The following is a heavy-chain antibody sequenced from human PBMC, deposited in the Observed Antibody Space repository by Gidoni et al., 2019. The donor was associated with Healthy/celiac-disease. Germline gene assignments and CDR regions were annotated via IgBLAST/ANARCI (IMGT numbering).Heavy chain of an antibody. J-gene: IGHJ5*02. CDR3: ARARPGITMVRARWFDP. CDR2: INPNSGGT. V-gene: IGHV1-2*04. Sequence: QVQLVQSGAEVKKPGASVKVSCKASGYTSTGYYMHWVRQAPGQGLEWMGWINPNSGGTNYAQKFQGWVTMTRDTSISTAYMELSRLRSDDTAVYYCARARPGITMVRARWFDPWGQGTLVTVSS. D-gene: IGHD3-10*01. CDR1: GYTSTGYY.